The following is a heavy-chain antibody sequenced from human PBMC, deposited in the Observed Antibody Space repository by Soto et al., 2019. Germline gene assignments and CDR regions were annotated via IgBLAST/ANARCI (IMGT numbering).Heavy chain of an antibody. Sequence: GGSLRLSCAASGFTFSTYGMHWVRQAPGKGLEWVAVISYDGSNKYYADSVKGRFTISRDNSKNTFYLQLNSLRAEDMAVYYCAKDRGSYCTGGSCYSFSYGMDVWGQGTTVTVSS. CDR1: GFTFSTYG. CDR3: AKDRGSYCTGGSCYSFSYGMDV. D-gene: IGHD2-15*01. CDR2: ISYDGSNK. J-gene: IGHJ6*02. V-gene: IGHV3-30*18.